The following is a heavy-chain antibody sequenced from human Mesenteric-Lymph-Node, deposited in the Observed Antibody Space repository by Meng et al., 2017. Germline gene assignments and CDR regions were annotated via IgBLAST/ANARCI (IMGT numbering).Heavy chain of an antibody. Sequence: PLQESGPGLVKPSQTLSLTCTVSGGSISSGDYYWSWIRQPPGEGLEWIGSVVYSGTTYYTSSLKSRVSISVDTSKNQFSLKLSSVTAADTAVYYCARRRDGYNNYYFDFWGQGALVTVSS. CDR1: GGSISSGDYY. CDR2: VVYSGTT. J-gene: IGHJ4*02. CDR3: ARRRDGYNNYYFDF. V-gene: IGHV4-39*01. D-gene: IGHD5-24*01.